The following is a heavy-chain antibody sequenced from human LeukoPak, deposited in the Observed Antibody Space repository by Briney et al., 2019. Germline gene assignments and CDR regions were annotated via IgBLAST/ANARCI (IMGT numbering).Heavy chain of an antibody. V-gene: IGHV3-11*01. CDR3: ARDRKSYGYLGLVDY. J-gene: IGHJ4*02. CDR1: GFTFSDYY. CDR2: ISSSGSTI. Sequence: GGSLRLSCAASGFTFSDYYMSWIRPAPGKGLEWVSYISSSGSTIYYADSVKGRFTISRDNAKNSLYLQMNGLRAEDTAVYYCARDRKSYGYLGLVDYWGQGTLVTVSS. D-gene: IGHD5-18*01.